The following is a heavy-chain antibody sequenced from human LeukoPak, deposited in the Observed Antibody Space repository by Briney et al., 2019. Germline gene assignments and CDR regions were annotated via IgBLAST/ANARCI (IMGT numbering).Heavy chain of an antibody. CDR1: GGSFTDNY. Sequence: SKTLSLTCTVSGGSFTDNYWGWIRQPPWKGLDWIGSIYYRGNTFYNPSLRNRVSISIDTSKGRFSLNLNSVTAADTAVYFCTRDREHGTQDSWGQGTLVTVSS. CDR2: IYYRGNT. D-gene: IGHD1-26*01. V-gene: IGHV4-39*07. J-gene: IGHJ4*02. CDR3: TRDREHGTQDS.